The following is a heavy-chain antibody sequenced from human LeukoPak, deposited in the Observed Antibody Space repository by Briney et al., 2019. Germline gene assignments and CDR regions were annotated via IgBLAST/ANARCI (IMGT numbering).Heavy chain of an antibody. CDR2: IIPILGIA. V-gene: IGHV1-69*04. CDR3: ARSARNSWSNYAFDI. CDR1: GGTFSSYA. J-gene: IGHJ3*02. Sequence: GASVKVSCKASGGTFSSYAISWVRQAPGQGLEWMGRIIPILGIANYAQKFQGRVTITADKSTSTAYMELSSLRSEDTAVYYCARSARNSWSNYAFDIWGQGTMVTVSS. D-gene: IGHD6-13*01.